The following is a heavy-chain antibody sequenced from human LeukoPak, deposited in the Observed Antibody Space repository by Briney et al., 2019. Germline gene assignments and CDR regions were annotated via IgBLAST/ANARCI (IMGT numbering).Heavy chain of an antibody. V-gene: IGHV1-69*13. J-gene: IGHJ4*02. Sequence: SVKVSCKASGGTFSRSAVNWVRQAPGQGLEWMGGIIPMFRTANYAQKFRGRVTITADESTSTAYMVLNSLRSEDTAVYYCARDASIHDSSSYYFLWWGQGTLVTVSS. CDR2: IIPMFRTA. D-gene: IGHD3-22*01. CDR1: GGTFSRSA. CDR3: ARDASIHDSSSYYFLW.